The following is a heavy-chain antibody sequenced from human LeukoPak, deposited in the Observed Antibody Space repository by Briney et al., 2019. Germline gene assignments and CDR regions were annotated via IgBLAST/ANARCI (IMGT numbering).Heavy chain of an antibody. CDR1: GGSFSGYY. CDR3: ARGTKRGYRVYYFDY. D-gene: IGHD5-18*01. CDR2: INHRGST. J-gene: IGHJ4*02. V-gene: IGHV4-34*01. Sequence: SEPLSLTCAVYGGSFSGYYWRWIREPTGKGREWIGEINHRGSTNYNLSLKSRVTLSVDTSKNQFSLKLSSVTAADTAVYYCARGTKRGYRVYYFDYWGQGTLVSVS.